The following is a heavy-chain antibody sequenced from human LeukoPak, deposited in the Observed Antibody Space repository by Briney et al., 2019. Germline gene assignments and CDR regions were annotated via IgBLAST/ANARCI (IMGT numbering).Heavy chain of an antibody. D-gene: IGHD1-26*01. Sequence: GGSLRLSCAASGFTFSSYWMHWVRQAPGKGLVWVSRINSDGSSTSYADSVKGRFTISRDNAKNTLYLQMNSLRVEDTAAYYCARVGATAGLGYWGQGTLVTVSS. CDR1: GFTFSSYW. CDR3: ARVGATAGLGY. V-gene: IGHV3-74*01. J-gene: IGHJ4*02. CDR2: INSDGSST.